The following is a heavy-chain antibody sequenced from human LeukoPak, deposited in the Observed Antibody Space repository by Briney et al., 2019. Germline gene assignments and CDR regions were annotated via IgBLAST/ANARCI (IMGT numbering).Heavy chain of an antibody. CDR3: ARRAGAYSHPYDY. V-gene: IGHV4-59*12. J-gene: IGHJ4*02. Sequence: SETLSLTCTVSGGAISDNYWSWIRQPPGKALEWIGEIYHSGSTNYNLSLKSRVTISVDKSKNQFSLKLSSVTAADTAVYYCARRAGAYSHPYDYWGQGTLVTVSS. D-gene: IGHD4/OR15-4a*01. CDR1: GGAISDNY. CDR2: IYHSGST.